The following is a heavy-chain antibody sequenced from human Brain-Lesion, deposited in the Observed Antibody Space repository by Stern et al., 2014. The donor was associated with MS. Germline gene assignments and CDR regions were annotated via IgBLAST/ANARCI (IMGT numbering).Heavy chain of an antibody. CDR1: GDSGSSHRAA. CDR2: TYYRSKWYY. Sequence: QVQLVQSGPGLMTPSQTLALTCAISGDSGSSHRAAWNWIRQSPPRGLEWLGRTYYRSKWYYQYSESVKSRITINADTSTNQFSLQLNSVTPEDTAVYLCAKGYNWFDSWGQGTVVTVS. V-gene: IGHV6-1*01. J-gene: IGHJ5*01. CDR3: AKGYNWFDS.